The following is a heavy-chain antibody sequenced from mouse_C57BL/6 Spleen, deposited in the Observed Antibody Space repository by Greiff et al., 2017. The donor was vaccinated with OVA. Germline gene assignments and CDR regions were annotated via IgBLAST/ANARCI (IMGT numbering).Heavy chain of an antibody. J-gene: IGHJ3*01. CDR2: IYPGSGST. CDR3: ARSRDYYGSSPFAY. Sequence: QVHVKQPGAELVKPGASVKMSCKASGYTFTSYWITWVKQRPGQGLEWIGDIYPGSGSTNYNEKFKSKATLTVDTSSRTAYMQLSSLTSEDSAVYYCARSRDYYGSSPFAYWGQGTLVTVSA. D-gene: IGHD1-1*01. V-gene: IGHV1-55*01. CDR1: GYTFTSYW.